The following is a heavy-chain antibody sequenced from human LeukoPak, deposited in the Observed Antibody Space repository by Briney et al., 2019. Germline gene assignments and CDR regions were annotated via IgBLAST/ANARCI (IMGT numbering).Heavy chain of an antibody. Sequence: PSQTLSLTCTVSGGSISNLNYYWSWIRQPAGKGLEWIGRIYASGSTNYNPSLKSRVTISVDTSKNQFSLKLSSVTAADTAVYYCARGRVGAGTGDYWGQGTLVTVSS. CDR3: ARGRVGAGTGDY. D-gene: IGHD6-13*01. V-gene: IGHV4-61*02. CDR1: GGSISNLNYY. CDR2: IYASGST. J-gene: IGHJ4*02.